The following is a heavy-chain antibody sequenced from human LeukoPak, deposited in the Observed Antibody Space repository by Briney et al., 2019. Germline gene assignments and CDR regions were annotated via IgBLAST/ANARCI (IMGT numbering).Heavy chain of an antibody. CDR3: ARDSEVFGVVIVGRYYYYGMDV. CDR2: ISYDGSNK. D-gene: IGHD3-3*01. J-gene: IGHJ6*02. V-gene: IGHV3-30-3*01. Sequence: GGSPRLSCAASGFTFSSYAMHWVRQAPGKGLEWVAVISYDGSNKYYADSVKGRFTISRDNSKNTLYLQMNSLRAEDTAVYYCARDSEVFGVVIVGRYYYYGMDVWGQGTTVTVSS. CDR1: GFTFSSYA.